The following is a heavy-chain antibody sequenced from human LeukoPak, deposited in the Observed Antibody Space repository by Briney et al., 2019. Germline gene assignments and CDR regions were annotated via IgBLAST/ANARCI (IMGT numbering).Heavy chain of an antibody. D-gene: IGHD2-2*01. CDR2: ISGSGFST. CDR3: AKDPQFSVVVPTWGFDP. V-gene: IGHV3-23*01. CDR1: GFTFSSYA. J-gene: IGHJ5*02. Sequence: GGSLRLSCAASGFTFSSYAMSWVRQAPGKGLEWVSAISGSGFSTYYADSVKGRFTISRDKSKNTLYLQMNSLRAEDTAVYYCAKDPQFSVVVPTWGFDPWGQGTLVTVSS.